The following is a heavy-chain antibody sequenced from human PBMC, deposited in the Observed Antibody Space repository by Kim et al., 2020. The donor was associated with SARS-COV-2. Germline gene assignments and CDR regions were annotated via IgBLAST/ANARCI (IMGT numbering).Heavy chain of an antibody. D-gene: IGHD3-10*01. J-gene: IGHJ6*02. CDR3: ASGFALMDV. V-gene: IGHV1-3*01. Sequence: NGNTKYSRKFQGRVTNTRDTSASTAYMELSSLRSEDTAVYYCASGFALMDVWGQGTTVTVSS. CDR2: NGNT.